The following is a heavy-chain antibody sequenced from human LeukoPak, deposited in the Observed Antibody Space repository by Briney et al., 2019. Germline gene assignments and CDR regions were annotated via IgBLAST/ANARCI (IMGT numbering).Heavy chain of an antibody. Sequence: ASVKVSCKASGYTFTSYDINWVRPATGQGLEWMGWINPNSGITVYAQKFQGRVTITRNPSISTAYMELSSLRSEDTAVYYCAREDYYDSGSNDYWGQGTLVTVSS. CDR1: GYTFTSYD. J-gene: IGHJ4*02. CDR2: INPNSGIT. V-gene: IGHV1-8*03. CDR3: AREDYYDSGSNDY. D-gene: IGHD3-22*01.